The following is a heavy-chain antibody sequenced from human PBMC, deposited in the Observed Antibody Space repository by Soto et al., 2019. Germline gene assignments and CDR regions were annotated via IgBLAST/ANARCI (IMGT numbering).Heavy chain of an antibody. CDR1: GFTFSSYS. V-gene: IGHV3-21*01. Sequence: EVQLVESGGGLVKPGGSLRLSCAASGFTFSSYSMNWVRQAPGKGLEWVSSISSSSSYIYYADSVKGRFTISRDNAKYTLSLQMLRLRAEDTAVYYCARVYGYVWGSYRLKPDYWGQGTLVTVSS. J-gene: IGHJ4*02. D-gene: IGHD3-16*02. CDR2: ISSSSSYI. CDR3: ARVYGYVWGSYRLKPDY.